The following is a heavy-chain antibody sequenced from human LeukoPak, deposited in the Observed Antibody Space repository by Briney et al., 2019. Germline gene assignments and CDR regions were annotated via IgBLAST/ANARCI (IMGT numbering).Heavy chain of an antibody. J-gene: IGHJ4*02. D-gene: IGHD3-22*01. CDR2: INPNSGGT. CDR1: GYTFTGYY. Sequence: ASVKVSCKASGYTFTGYYMHWVRQAPGQGLEWMGWINPNSGGTNYAQKFQGRVTMTRNTSISTAYMELSSLRSEDTAVYYCARDLITYDSSGYSQSYWGQGTLVTVSS. V-gene: IGHV1-2*02. CDR3: ARDLITYDSSGYSQSY.